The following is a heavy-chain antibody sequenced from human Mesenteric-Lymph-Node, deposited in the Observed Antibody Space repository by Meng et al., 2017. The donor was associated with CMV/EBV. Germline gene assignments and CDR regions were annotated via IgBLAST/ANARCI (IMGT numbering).Heavy chain of an antibody. V-gene: IGHV3-11*04. Sequence: GGSLRLSCAASGFTFSDYYMTWIRQPPGKGLEWVSYISSTGKTIYYADSVKGRFTLSRDNAKNSLYLQMNSLRAEDTAVYYCARTITGTTPEGYWGQGTLVTVSS. J-gene: IGHJ4*02. D-gene: IGHD1/OR15-1a*01. CDR3: ARTITGTTPEGY. CDR1: GFTFSDYY. CDR2: ISSTGKTI.